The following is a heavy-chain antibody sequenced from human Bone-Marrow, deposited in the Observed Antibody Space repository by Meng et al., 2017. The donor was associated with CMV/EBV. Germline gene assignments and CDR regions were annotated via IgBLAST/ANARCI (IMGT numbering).Heavy chain of an antibody. V-gene: IGHV3-9*01. CDR1: GFTFDDYA. CDR2: ISWNSGSI. Sequence: GGSLRLSCAASGFTFDDYAMHWVRQAPGKGLEWVSGISWNSGSIGYADSVKGRFTISRDNAKNSLYLQMNSLRAEDTALYYCAKDMKWELRGDAFDIWGQGTMVPVSS. J-gene: IGHJ3*02. D-gene: IGHD1-26*01. CDR3: AKDMKWELRGDAFDI.